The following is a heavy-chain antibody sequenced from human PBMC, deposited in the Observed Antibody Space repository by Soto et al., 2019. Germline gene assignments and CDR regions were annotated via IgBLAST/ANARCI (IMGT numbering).Heavy chain of an antibody. Sequence: QVQLVESGGGVVQPGRSLRLSCAASGFMFSAYGMHWVRQAPGKGLEWVAVIWYDGSKKYYEDSVKGRFTISRDNSKSTVYRQMNSLRAEGTAVYSCAGVYQQLWGGGYLDLWGRGTLVTVSS. V-gene: IGHV3-33*01. CDR3: AGVYQQLWGGGYLDL. J-gene: IGHJ2*01. CDR2: IWYDGSKK. CDR1: GFMFSAYG. D-gene: IGHD5-18*01.